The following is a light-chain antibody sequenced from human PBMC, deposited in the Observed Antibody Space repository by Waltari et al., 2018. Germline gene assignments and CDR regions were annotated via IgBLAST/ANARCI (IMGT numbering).Light chain of an antibody. CDR3: ATWDDSRSF. CDR1: GSNIKSSY. V-gene: IGLV1-47*01. Sequence: QSVLTQPPSVSGTPGQRLTISCSGSGSNIKSSYIYWYQKLAGSAPQLLIFENDQRPSGVPDRFSASKSGTSASLAINGLRSEDEALYYCATWDDSRSFFGGGTKLTVL. CDR2: END. J-gene: IGLJ2*01.